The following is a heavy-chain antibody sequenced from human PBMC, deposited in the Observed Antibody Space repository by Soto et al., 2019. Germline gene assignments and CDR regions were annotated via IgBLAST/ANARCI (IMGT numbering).Heavy chain of an antibody. J-gene: IGHJ4*02. Sequence: EVQLVESGGGLIQPGGSLRLSCAASGFTVSSTYMSWVRQAPGKGVEWVSVIYSGGSTYYADSVKGRFTISRDNSKNPLYLQMNSLRAEDTAVYYCARSGYSYGPFDYWGQGTLVTVSS. D-gene: IGHD5-18*01. V-gene: IGHV3-53*01. CDR3: ARSGYSYGPFDY. CDR1: GFTVSSTY. CDR2: IYSGGST.